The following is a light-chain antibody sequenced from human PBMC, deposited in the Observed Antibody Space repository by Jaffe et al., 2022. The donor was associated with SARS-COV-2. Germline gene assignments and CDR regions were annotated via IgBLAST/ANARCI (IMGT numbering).Light chain of an antibody. J-gene: IGKJ4*01. V-gene: IGKV1D-12*01. CDR3: QQANSFPLT. Sequence: DIQMTQSPPSVSASVGDRVTITCRASQGIGRWLAWYQHKPGKAPRLLIYAASTLQGGVPSRFSGSGSGTDFTLTISSLQPEDFATYSCQQANSFPLTFGGGTKVDI. CDR1: QGIGRW. CDR2: AAS.